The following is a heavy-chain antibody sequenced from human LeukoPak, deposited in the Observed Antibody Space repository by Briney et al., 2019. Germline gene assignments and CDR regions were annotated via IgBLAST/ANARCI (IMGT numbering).Heavy chain of an antibody. Sequence: SETPSLTCTVSGGSISSYYWSWIRQPPGKGLEWIGYIYYSGSTNYNPSLKSRVTISVDTSKNQFSLKLSSVTAADTAVYYCARDNYGSGNYFDYWGQGTLVTVSS. D-gene: IGHD3-10*01. CDR1: GGSISSYY. J-gene: IGHJ4*02. V-gene: IGHV4-59*12. CDR2: IYYSGST. CDR3: ARDNYGSGNYFDY.